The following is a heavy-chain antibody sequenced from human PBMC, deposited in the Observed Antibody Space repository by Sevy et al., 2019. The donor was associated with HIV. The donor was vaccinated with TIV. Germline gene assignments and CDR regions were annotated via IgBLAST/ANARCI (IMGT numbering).Heavy chain of an antibody. CDR2: ISYDGSNK. CDR3: ARDGPGFEYCYDSSGYSGTFDI. J-gene: IGHJ3*02. D-gene: IGHD3-22*01. V-gene: IGHV3-30-3*01. CDR1: GFTFSSYA. Sequence: GGSLRLSCAASGFTFSSYAMHWVRQAPGKGLEWVAVISYDGSNKYYADSVKGRFTISRDNSKNTLYLQMNSLRAEDTAVYYCARDGPGFEYCYDSSGYSGTFDIWGQGTMVTVSS.